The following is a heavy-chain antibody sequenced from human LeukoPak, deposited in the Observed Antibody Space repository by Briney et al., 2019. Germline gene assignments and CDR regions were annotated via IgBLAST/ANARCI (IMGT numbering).Heavy chain of an antibody. D-gene: IGHD1-26*01. CDR3: ATWSDAWEFDY. J-gene: IGHJ4*02. CDR2: IKEDGTDK. Sequence: PGGSLRLSCAASGLTFSNSWMTWLRQAPGKGLEWVAHIKEDGTDKYYMDSVTGRFTISRDNTRNSLYLQMSILRAEDTAVYYCATWSDAWEFDYWGQGTLVSVSS. V-gene: IGHV3-7*05. CDR1: GLTFSNSW.